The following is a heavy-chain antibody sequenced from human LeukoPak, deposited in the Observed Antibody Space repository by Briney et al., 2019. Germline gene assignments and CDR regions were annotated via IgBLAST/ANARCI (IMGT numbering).Heavy chain of an antibody. CDR1: GGSISSSSYY. V-gene: IGHV4-39*01. CDR3: ARYHPYYSNDRDDAFDI. D-gene: IGHD4-11*01. J-gene: IGHJ3*02. Sequence: SETLSLTCTVSGGSISSSSYYWGWIRQPPGKGLEWIGSIYYSGSTYYNPSLKSRVTISVDTSKNQFSLKLSSVTAADTAVYYCARYHPYYSNDRDDAFDIWGQGTMVTVSS. CDR2: IYYSGST.